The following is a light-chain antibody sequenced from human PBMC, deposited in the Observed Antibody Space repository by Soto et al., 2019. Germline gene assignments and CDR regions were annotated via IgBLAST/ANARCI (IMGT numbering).Light chain of an antibody. Sequence: EIVLTQSPGTLSLSPGERATLSCRASQTVAKNFLAWYQRKPGQAPRLLIHGASSRATGIPDRFSGSGSGTDFALTISRLEPDDAAVFYCQQYAASPLTFGGGTTVEIK. CDR1: QTVAKNF. CDR2: GAS. CDR3: QQYAASPLT. J-gene: IGKJ4*01. V-gene: IGKV3-20*01.